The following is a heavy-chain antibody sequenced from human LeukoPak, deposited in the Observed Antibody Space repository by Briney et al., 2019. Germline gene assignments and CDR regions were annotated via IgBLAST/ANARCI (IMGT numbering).Heavy chain of an antibody. CDR2: ISAYNGNT. V-gene: IGHV1-18*01. D-gene: IGHD3-3*01. J-gene: IGHJ4*02. Sequence: GASVKVSCKASGYTFTSYGISWVRQAPGQGLEWMGWISAYNGNTNYAQKLQGRVTMTTGTSTSTAYMELRSLRSDDTAVYYCARVEGVTIFGVVTLPFDYWGQGTLVTVSS. CDR1: GYTFTSYG. CDR3: ARVEGVTIFGVVTLPFDY.